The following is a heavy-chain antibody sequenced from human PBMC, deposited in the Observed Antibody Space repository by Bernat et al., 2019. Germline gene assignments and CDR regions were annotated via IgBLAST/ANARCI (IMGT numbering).Heavy chain of an antibody. J-gene: IGHJ4*02. CDR1: GYTFTGYY. CDR3: ASESGKAYSNYVASTFDY. CDR2: INPNSGGT. Sequence: QVQLVQSGAEVKKPGASVKVSCKASGYTFTGYYMHWVRQAPGQGLEWMGWINPNSGGTNYAQKFQGWVTMTRDTSISTAYMELSRLRSDDTAVYYCASESGKAYSNYVASTFDYWGQGTLVTVSS. D-gene: IGHD4-11*01. V-gene: IGHV1-2*04.